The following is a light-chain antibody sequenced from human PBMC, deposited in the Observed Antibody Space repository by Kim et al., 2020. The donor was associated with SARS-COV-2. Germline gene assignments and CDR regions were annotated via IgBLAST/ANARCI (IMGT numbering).Light chain of an antibody. CDR1: KLGDKY. CDR2: QDS. Sequence: YELTQPPSVSVSPGQTASITCSGDKLGDKYACWYQQKPGQSPVLVIYQDSKRPSGIPERFSGSISGNTATLTISGTQAMDEADYYCQAWDSSTAVFGGG. CDR3: QAWDSSTAV. J-gene: IGLJ3*02. V-gene: IGLV3-1*01.